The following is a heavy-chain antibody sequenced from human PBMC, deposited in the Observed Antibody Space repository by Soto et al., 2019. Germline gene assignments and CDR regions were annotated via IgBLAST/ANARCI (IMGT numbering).Heavy chain of an antibody. V-gene: IGHV4-61*08. D-gene: IGHD2-21*01. J-gene: IGHJ4*02. CDR2: IHYSGST. CDR3: TRGGDAYKNGH. Sequence: GDHRSWNRQPPGKGLEWIGFIHYSGSTNYNPSLKSRVTMSVDTSKNQFSLKLTSVNAADTAVYYCTRGGDAYKNGHWGKGTLVTVSS. CDR1: GDH.